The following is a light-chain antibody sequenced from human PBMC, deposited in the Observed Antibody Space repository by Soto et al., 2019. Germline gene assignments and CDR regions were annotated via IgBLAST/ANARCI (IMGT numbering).Light chain of an antibody. J-gene: IGLJ2*01. CDR3: SSYAGSKMVI. V-gene: IGLV2-11*01. CDR2: DVS. CDR1: SSDVGSYNY. Sequence: QSVLTQPRSVSGSPGQSVAISCTGTSSDVGSYNYVSWYQQHPGRAPKLMIYDVSERPSGVPDRFSASKSGYTASLTISGLQAEDEADYYCSSYAGSKMVIFGGGTKLTV.